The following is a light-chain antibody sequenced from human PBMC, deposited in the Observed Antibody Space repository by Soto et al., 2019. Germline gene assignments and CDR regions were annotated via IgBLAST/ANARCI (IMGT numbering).Light chain of an antibody. CDR1: QSVNSNY. CDR3: QQYGSSPWT. V-gene: IGKV3-20*01. CDR2: DAS. J-gene: IGKJ1*01. Sequence: ENVLTQSPGTLSLSPGERATRSCRASQSVNSNYIAWYHQKPGQAPRLLIYDASSRATGIPDRFSGSGSGTDFTLTISRLEPEDFAVYHCQQYGSSPWTFGQGTKVDIK.